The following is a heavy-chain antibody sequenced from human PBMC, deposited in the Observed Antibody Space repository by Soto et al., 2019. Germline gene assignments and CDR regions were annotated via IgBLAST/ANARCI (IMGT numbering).Heavy chain of an antibody. D-gene: IGHD6-19*01. Sequence: QVQLVQSGAEEKKPGASVKVSCKASGYTFTSYAMHWVRQAPGQRLEWMGWINAGNGNTKYSQKFQGRVTITRDTSASTAYMELSRLRSEDTAVYYCARGSGMAVVDPWGQGTLVTVSS. CDR2: INAGNGNT. V-gene: IGHV1-3*05. CDR3: ARGSGMAVVDP. CDR1: GYTFTSYA. J-gene: IGHJ5*02.